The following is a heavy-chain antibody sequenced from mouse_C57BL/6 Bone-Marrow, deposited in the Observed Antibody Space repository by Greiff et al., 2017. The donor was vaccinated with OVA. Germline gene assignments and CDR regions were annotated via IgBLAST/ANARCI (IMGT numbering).Heavy chain of an antibody. CDR1: GYTFTDYE. CDR2: IDPETGGT. Sequence: QVQLKESGAELVRPGASVTLSCKASGYTFTDYEMHWVKQTPVHGLEWIGAIDPETGGTAYNQKFKGKAILTADKSSSTAYMELRSLTSEDSAVYYCTRWGVKSYWGQGTLVTVSA. V-gene: IGHV1-15*01. CDR3: TRWGVKSY. D-gene: IGHD2-2*01. J-gene: IGHJ3*01.